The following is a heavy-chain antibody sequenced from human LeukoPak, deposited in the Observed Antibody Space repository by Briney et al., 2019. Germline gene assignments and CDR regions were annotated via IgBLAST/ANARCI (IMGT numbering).Heavy chain of an antibody. CDR1: GGSLSGYY. V-gene: IGHV4-34*01. Sequence: SQTLSLTCPVYGGSLSGYYWSWIRHPPGKGLEWIGEINHSGSTNYNPSLKSRHTISVDTSKNQLSLKPSSVTAADTAVYYCARGLGLHYYGSGSSHLPLDYWGQGTLVTVSS. D-gene: IGHD3-10*01. J-gene: IGHJ4*02. CDR3: ARGLGLHYYGSGSSHLPLDY. CDR2: INHSGST.